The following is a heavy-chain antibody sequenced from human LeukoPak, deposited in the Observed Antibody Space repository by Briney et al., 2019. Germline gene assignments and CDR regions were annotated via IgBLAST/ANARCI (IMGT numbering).Heavy chain of an antibody. CDR2: IYYSGST. CDR1: GVSISSYY. D-gene: IGHD6-6*01. Sequence: SETLSLTCTVSGVSISSYYWSWLRQPPGKGLEWIGYIYYSGSTNYNPSLKSRVTISVDTSKNQFSLKLSSVTAADTAVYYCAREELSEYSSPGIWFDRWGQGTLVSVSS. J-gene: IGHJ5*02. V-gene: IGHV4-59*12. CDR3: AREELSEYSSPGIWFDR.